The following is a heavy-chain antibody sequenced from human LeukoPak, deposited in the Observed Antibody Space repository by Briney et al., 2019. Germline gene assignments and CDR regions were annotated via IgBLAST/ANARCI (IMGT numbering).Heavy chain of an antibody. D-gene: IGHD1-7*01. J-gene: IGHJ4*02. V-gene: IGHV3-7*01. CDR1: GFTFSSYW. Sequence: GGSLRLSCAASGFTFSSYWMSWVRQAPGKGLEWVANIKQDGSEKYYVDSVKGRLTISRDNAKNSLYLQMNSLRAEDTAVYYCARDWYNWNYWSFVGYFDYWGQGTLVTVSS. CDR3: ARDWYNWNYWSFVGYFDY. CDR2: IKQDGSEK.